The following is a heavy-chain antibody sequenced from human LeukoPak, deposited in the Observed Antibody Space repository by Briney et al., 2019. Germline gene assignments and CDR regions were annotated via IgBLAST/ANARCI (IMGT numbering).Heavy chain of an antibody. CDR3: ARTSYYETGGTKHAAD. Sequence: ASVKVSCKASGYSFTNYGFNWVRQAPGQGLQWMGWISAFNGNTDYAQKFQGRISLTTDTSTSTAYMELRSLTSDDTAVYYCARTSYYETGGTKHAADWGQGTLVTVSS. CDR2: ISAFNGNT. V-gene: IGHV1-18*01. D-gene: IGHD3-22*01. J-gene: IGHJ4*02. CDR1: GYSFTNYG.